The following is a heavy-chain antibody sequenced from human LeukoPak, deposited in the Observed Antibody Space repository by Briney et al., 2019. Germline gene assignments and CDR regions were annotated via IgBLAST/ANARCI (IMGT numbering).Heavy chain of an antibody. V-gene: IGHV4-4*09. D-gene: IGHD1-26*01. CDR2: IYTSGTT. Sequence: SETLSLTCTVSGGSINNYYWSWIRQPPGKGLEWIGYIYTSGTTNYNPSLKSRVTISVDTSKNQFSLKLTSVTAADTAVYYCARLAGHSGNYPNYDYWGQGSLVTVSS. CDR1: GGSINNYY. J-gene: IGHJ4*02. CDR3: ARLAGHSGNYPNYDY.